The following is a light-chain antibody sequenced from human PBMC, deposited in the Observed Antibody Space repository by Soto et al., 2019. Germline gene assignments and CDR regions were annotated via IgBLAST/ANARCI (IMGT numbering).Light chain of an antibody. Sequence: QSALTQPASVSGSPGQSITISCTGTSSDIGGYNYVSWYQQLPGKVPKLIIYDVSNRPSGVSDRFSGSKSGIAASLTISGLQAEDEADYYCSSYTSTSTLDVFGTGTKVTVL. V-gene: IGLV2-14*03. CDR2: DVS. CDR3: SSYTSTSTLDV. J-gene: IGLJ1*01. CDR1: SSDIGGYNY.